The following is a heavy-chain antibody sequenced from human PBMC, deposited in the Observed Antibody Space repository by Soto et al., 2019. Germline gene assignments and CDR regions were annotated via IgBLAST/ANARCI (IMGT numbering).Heavy chain of an antibody. Sequence: EVQLVESGGGVEKPGGSLRLSCAASGFTFSHVWMSWVRQAPGKGLEWVGHIKRKIDGETIDYAAPVKGRFTISRDDSTDTLYLQMNSLTTEDTAVYYCATEASCSRTNCPRAFDIWGQGTVVTVSS. CDR2: IKRKIDGETI. V-gene: IGHV3-15*01. CDR1: GFTFSHVW. D-gene: IGHD2-2*01. CDR3: ATEASCSRTNCPRAFDI. J-gene: IGHJ3*02.